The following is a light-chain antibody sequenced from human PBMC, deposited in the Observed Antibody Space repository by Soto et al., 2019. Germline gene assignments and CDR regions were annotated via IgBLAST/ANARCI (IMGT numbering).Light chain of an antibody. V-gene: IGKV1-39*01. Sequence: DIPMTQSPSSLSASLVAIATITCRASQSISSYLNWYQQKPGNTPKLLIYAASSLQSGVPSRFSGSGSGTDFTLTIISLQPEDVAAYYCQQSYSTPHTFGQGTKLEIK. CDR2: AAS. CDR3: QQSYSTPHT. CDR1: QSISSY. J-gene: IGKJ2*01.